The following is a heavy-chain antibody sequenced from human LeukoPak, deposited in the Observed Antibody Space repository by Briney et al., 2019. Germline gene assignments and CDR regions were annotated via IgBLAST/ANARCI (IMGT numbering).Heavy chain of an antibody. Sequence: SQTLSLTCTVSGGSISSGDYYWSWIRQPPGKGLEGIGHIYYSGSTYYNPSLKSRVTISVDTSKNHFSLKLSSVTAADTAVYYCARVPLLDYGGNLYYFDYWGQGTLVTVSS. CDR2: IYYSGST. V-gene: IGHV4-30-4*08. D-gene: IGHD4-23*01. CDR1: GGSISSGDYY. CDR3: ARVPLLDYGGNLYYFDY. J-gene: IGHJ4*02.